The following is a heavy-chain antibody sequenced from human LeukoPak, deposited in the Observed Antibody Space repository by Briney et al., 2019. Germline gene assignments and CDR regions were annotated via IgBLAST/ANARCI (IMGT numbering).Heavy chain of an antibody. CDR1: GYTFTGYY. CDR2: FDPEDGET. D-gene: IGHD2-2*01. Sequence: GASVKVSCKASGYTFTGYYMHWVRQAPGQGLEWMGGFDPEDGETIYAQKFQGRVTMTEDTSIDTAYMELSSLRSEDTAVYYCATDPLRFQPLFPASPDYWGQGTLVTVSS. V-gene: IGHV1-24*01. J-gene: IGHJ4*02. CDR3: ATDPLRFQPLFPASPDY.